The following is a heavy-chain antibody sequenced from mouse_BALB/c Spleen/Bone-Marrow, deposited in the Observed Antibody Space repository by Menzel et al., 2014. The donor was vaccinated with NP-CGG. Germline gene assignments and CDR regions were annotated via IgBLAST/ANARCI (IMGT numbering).Heavy chain of an antibody. CDR2: IRNKANGYTT. J-gene: IGHJ2*01. D-gene: IGHD2-1*01. Sequence: EVKVVESGGGLVQPGGFLRLSCATSGFTFTDHYVSWVRQPPGKALEWLGFIRNKANGYTTEYSASVKGRFTISRDNSQSIVYLQMSTLRAEDSATYYCARDYSYYFDYWGQGTTLTVSS. V-gene: IGHV7-3*02. CDR1: GFTFTDHY. CDR3: ARDYSYYFDY.